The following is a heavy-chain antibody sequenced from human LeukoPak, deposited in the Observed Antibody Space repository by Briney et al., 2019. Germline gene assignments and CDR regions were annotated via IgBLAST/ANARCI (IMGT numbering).Heavy chain of an antibody. Sequence: GGSLRLSCVASGFAFTRYAISWVRQAPGKGLEWVSGISGSGGSIYYTDSVKGRFTISRDSSKNTVYLQMNSLRDEDTAVYYCADGHDFSPMRGCDHWGQGTLVTVSS. J-gene: IGHJ4*02. CDR3: ADGHDFSPMRGCDH. V-gene: IGHV3-23*01. CDR1: GFAFTRYA. CDR2: ISGSGGSI. D-gene: IGHD3-3*01.